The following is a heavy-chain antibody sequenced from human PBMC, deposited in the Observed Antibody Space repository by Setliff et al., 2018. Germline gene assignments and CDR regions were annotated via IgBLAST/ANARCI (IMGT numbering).Heavy chain of an antibody. V-gene: IGHV3-30-3*01. CDR1: GFTISYYA. D-gene: IGHD3-22*01. CDR2: SRYAENYQ. CDR3: AKDIVRYYFDTRGFDL. J-gene: IGHJ2*01. Sequence: PGGSLRLSCAASGFTISYYAIHWVRQAPGKGLEWVAVSRYAENYQYYADSVKGRFTISRDNSENTLYLQMNSLGAADTAFYYCAKDIVRYYFDTRGFDLWGCGTLVTVSS.